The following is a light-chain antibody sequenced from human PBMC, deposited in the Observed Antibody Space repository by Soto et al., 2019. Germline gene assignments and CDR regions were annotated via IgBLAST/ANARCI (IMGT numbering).Light chain of an antibody. J-gene: IGKJ2*03. V-gene: IGKV3-20*01. CDR3: QQYGSSPWYS. CDR1: QSVSSNY. Sequence: EIVLTQSPGTLSLSPGERATLSCRASQSVSSNYLTWYQQKPGQAPRLLIYVASSRATGIPDRFSGSGSGTDFTLTISSLEPEDSAVYYCQQYGSSPWYSFGQGTKLEIK. CDR2: VAS.